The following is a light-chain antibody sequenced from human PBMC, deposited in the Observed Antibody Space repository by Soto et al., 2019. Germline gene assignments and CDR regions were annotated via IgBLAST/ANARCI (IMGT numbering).Light chain of an antibody. CDR3: QLYSRSPRQIT. CDR2: GAS. Sequence: EIALTQSPGTLSLSPGERATLSCRASQSVSSSYLAWYQQKPGQAPRLLIYGASSRATGIPDRFSGSGSGTDCTLTISRLEPEDFAVYYCQLYSRSPRQITFGQGTRLEIK. V-gene: IGKV3-20*01. J-gene: IGKJ5*01. CDR1: QSVSSSY.